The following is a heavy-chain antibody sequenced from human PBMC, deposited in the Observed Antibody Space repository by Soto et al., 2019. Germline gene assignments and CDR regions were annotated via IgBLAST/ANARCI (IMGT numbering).Heavy chain of an antibody. Sequence: SVKVSCKASGGTFSSYAISWVRQAPGQGLEWMGGIIPIFGTANYAQKFQGRVTITADESTSTAYMELSSLRSEDTAVYYCARDASSSDLYYYGMDVWGQGTTVTVSS. V-gene: IGHV1-69*13. CDR3: ARDASSSDLYYYGMDV. D-gene: IGHD6-6*01. J-gene: IGHJ6*02. CDR1: GGTFSSYA. CDR2: IIPIFGTA.